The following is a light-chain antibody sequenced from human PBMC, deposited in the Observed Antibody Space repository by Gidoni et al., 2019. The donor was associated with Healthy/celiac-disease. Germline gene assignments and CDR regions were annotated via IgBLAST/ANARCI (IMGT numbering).Light chain of an antibody. V-gene: IGKV1-39*01. J-gene: IGKJ1*01. CDR2: AAS. CDR1: QSIRSY. CDR3: QQSYSTPRT. Sequence: IQITQSPTSLSASVGDSVTITCRASQSIRSYLNWYQQKPGKAPKLLIYAASSLQSGVPSRFSGSGSGTDFTLTISSLQPEDFATYYCQQSYSTPRTFGQGTKVEIK.